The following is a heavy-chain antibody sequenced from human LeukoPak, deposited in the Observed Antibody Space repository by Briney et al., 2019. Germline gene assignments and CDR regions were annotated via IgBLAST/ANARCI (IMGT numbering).Heavy chain of an antibody. D-gene: IGHD3-16*01. V-gene: IGHV3-23*01. CDR1: GFTFSSFA. CDR3: TKDPNGDYVGAFAP. J-gene: IGHJ5*02. CDR2: ITGSHGRS. Sequence: GGSLRLSCAASGFTFSSFAMTWVRQAPGKGLEWVSSITGSHGRSYNTDSVKGRFTIFRDNSQNTLYLQMNNLRAEDTAVYYCTKDPNGDYVGAFAPWGQGTLVTVSS.